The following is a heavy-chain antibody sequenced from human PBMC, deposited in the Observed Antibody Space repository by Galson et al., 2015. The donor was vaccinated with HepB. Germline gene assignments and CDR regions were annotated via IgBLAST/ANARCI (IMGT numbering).Heavy chain of an antibody. Sequence: SLRLSCAASGFTFSDYYMSWLRQAPGKGLEWVSCISSSSSYTNYADSVKGRFTISRDNAKNSLYLQMNSLRAEDTAVYYCARKSCRRGIAAAGDYYYYGMDVWGQGTTVTVSS. D-gene: IGHD6-13*01. V-gene: IGHV3-11*03. CDR1: GFTFSDYY. CDR2: ISSSSSYT. CDR3: ARKSCRRGIAAAGDYYYYGMDV. J-gene: IGHJ6*02.